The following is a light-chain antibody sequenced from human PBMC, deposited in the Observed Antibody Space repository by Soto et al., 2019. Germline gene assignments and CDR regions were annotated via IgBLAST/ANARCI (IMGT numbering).Light chain of an antibody. J-gene: IGLJ3*02. CDR1: SSDVGGYKY. Sequence: QSALTQPASVSGSPGQSITISCSGTSSDVGGYKYVSWYQQHPSKAPKLMIYEVGNRPSGVSQRFSGSKSGNTASLTIFGLQAEDEADYYCSSYTSSSTLVFGGGTKLTVL. V-gene: IGLV2-14*01. CDR3: SSYTSSSTLV. CDR2: EVG.